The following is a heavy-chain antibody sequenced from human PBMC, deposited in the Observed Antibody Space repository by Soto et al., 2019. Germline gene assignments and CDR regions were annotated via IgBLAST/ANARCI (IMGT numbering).Heavy chain of an antibody. J-gene: IGHJ6*02. D-gene: IGHD6-6*01. Sequence: LRLSCAASGFTFSGSAMHWVRQASGKGLEWVGRISGDGSSTTYADSVRGRFTISRDNAKNTVYLQMDSLRAEDTAVYYCARGSLGARDSGLDVWGQGTTVTVSS. CDR2: ISGDGSST. CDR1: GFTFSGSA. CDR3: ARGSLGARDSGLDV. V-gene: IGHV3-74*01.